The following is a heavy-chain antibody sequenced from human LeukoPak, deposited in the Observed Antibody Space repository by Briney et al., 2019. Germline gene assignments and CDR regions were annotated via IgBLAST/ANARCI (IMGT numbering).Heavy chain of an antibody. D-gene: IGHD6-19*01. Sequence: GASVKVSCKASGYTFTNYAMNWVRQAPGQGLEWMGWINTNTGNPTYAQGFTGRFVFSLDTSVSTAYLQISSLKAEDTAVYYCARVVKAARVAVAGSPPPNWFDPWGQGTLVTVSS. V-gene: IGHV7-4-1*02. CDR3: ARVVKAARVAVAGSPPPNWFDP. CDR2: INTNTGNP. CDR1: GYTFTNYA. J-gene: IGHJ5*02.